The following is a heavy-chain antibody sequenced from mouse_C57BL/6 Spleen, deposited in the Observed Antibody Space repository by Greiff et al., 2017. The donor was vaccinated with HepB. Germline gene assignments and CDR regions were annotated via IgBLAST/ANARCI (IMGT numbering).Heavy chain of an antibody. D-gene: IGHD1-1*01. J-gene: IGHJ1*03. CDR1: GYTFTSYW. V-gene: IGHV1-7*01. CDR3: AKYYGSTNTYFDG. Sequence: VQLQQSGAELVMPGASVKLSCKASGYTFTSYWMHWVKQRPGQGLEWIGYINPSSGYTKYNQKFKDKTTLTADKSSSTAYMQLSSLTYEDSAVYYYAKYYGSTNTYFDGWGTGTTVTVSS. CDR2: INPSSGYT.